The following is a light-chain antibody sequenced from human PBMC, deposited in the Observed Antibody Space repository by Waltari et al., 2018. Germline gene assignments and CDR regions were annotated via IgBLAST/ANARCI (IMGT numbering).Light chain of an antibody. Sequence: ERVMTQSPVILSVSPGERATLSCTASQSINKNLAWYQQKPGQPPSLLIYSASTRATGIPARFSGSGSGTQCTLTISSLQSEDFAVYFCQQYNAWPLTFGPGTKVHIK. J-gene: IGKJ3*01. CDR2: SAS. CDR1: QSINKN. CDR3: QQYNAWPLT. V-gene: IGKV3-15*01.